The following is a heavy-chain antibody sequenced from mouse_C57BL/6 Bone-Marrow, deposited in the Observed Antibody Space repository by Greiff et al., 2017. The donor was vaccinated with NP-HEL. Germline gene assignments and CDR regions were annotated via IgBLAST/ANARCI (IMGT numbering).Heavy chain of an antibody. CDR2: IHPNSGST. Sequence: VQLQQPGAELVKPGASVKLSCKASGYTFTSYWMHWVKQRPGQGLEWIGMIHPNSGSTNYNEKFKSKATLTVDKSSSTAYMQLSSLTSEDSAVYYCPRLGRGFAYWGQGTLVTVSA. D-gene: IGHD4-1*01. V-gene: IGHV1-64*01. J-gene: IGHJ3*01. CDR1: GYTFTSYW. CDR3: PRLGRGFAY.